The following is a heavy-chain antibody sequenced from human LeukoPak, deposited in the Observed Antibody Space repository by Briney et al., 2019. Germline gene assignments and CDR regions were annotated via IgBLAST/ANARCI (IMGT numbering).Heavy chain of an antibody. J-gene: IGHJ6*03. CDR1: GGSISSGAYY. V-gene: IGHV4-61*08. Sequence: SETLSLTCTVSGGSISSGAYYWSWIRQPPGKGLEWIGYIYYSGSTNYNPSLKSRVTISVDTSKNQFSLKLSSVTAADTAVYYCARKGDHYYYYYMDVWGKGTTVTVSS. CDR2: IYYSGST. CDR3: ARKGDHYYYYYMDV. D-gene: IGHD3-16*01.